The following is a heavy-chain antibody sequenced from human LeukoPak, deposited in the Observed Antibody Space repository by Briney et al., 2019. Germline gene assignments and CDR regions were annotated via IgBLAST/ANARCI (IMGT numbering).Heavy chain of an antibody. J-gene: IGHJ4*02. CDR1: GSPFSTYG. CDR3: ARDSGDYYGSGSFGYFDY. CDR2: ISYDGANK. D-gene: IGHD3-10*01. V-gene: IGHV3-30*03. Sequence: GGSLRLSCAASGSPFSTYGMHWVRQAPGKGLEWVAIISYDGANKYYADSVKGRFTISRDNSKNTLYLQMNSLRAEDTAVYYCARDSGDYYGSGSFGYFDYWGQGTLVTVSS.